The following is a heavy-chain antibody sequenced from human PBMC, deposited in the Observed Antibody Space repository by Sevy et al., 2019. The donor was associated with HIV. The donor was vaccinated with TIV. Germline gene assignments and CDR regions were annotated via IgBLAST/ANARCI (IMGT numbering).Heavy chain of an antibody. CDR3: AKRYCSTITCYDDDFWNPYYFYGLDV. CDR2: ISAGGTTT. Sequence: GGSLRLSCAASGFIFSNYPMSWVRHSPGKGLEWVSDISAGGTTTYYADSVEGRFTISRDNSKNTVSLQMNSLGAEDTAIYYCAKRYCSTITCYDDDFWNPYYFYGLDVWGKGISVTVSS. D-gene: IGHD2-2*01. V-gene: IGHV3-23*01. CDR1: GFIFSNYP. J-gene: IGHJ6*04.